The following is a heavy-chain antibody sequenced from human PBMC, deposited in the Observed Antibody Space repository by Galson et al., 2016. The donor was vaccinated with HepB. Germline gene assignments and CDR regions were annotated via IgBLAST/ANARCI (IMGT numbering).Heavy chain of an antibody. D-gene: IGHD6-19*01. CDR2: ISPLKGNT. CDR3: ARASGEYSSGWYDSYFDY. Sequence: SVKVSCKATGYILTTYGISWVRQAPGQGLEWMGWISPLKGNTDSAQKIKGRVTMTTDTPTNTAYIELRILRSDDTAVYYCARASGEYSSGWYDSYFDYWGQGTLVTVSS. CDR1: GYILTTYG. J-gene: IGHJ4*02. V-gene: IGHV1-18*01.